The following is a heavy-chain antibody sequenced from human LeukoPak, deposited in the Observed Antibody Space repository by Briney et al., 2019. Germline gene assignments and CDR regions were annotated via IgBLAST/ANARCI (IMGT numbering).Heavy chain of an antibody. CDR3: AKDWDYYGSGSYSDY. J-gene: IGHJ4*02. CDR1: GFTFSSYA. CDR2: ISGSGGST. V-gene: IGHV3-23*01. D-gene: IGHD3-10*01. Sequence: GGSLRLSCAASGFTFSSYAMRWVRQAPGKGLDWVSSISGSGGSTYYADSVKGRFTISRDNSKNTLYLQMNSLRAEDTAVYYCAKDWDYYGSGSYSDYWGQGTLVTVSS.